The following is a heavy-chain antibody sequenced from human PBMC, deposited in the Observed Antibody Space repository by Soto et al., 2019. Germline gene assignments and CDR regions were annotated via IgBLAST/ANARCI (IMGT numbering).Heavy chain of an antibody. Sequence: PSETLSLTXAVSGYSISSGYYWGWIRQPPGKGLEWIGSIYHSGSTYYNPSLKSRVTISVDTSKNQFSLKLSSVTAADTAVYYCARGLSFDYWGQGTLVTVSS. CDR3: ARGLSFDY. CDR2: IYHSGST. CDR1: GYSISSGYY. J-gene: IGHJ4*02. V-gene: IGHV4-38-2*01.